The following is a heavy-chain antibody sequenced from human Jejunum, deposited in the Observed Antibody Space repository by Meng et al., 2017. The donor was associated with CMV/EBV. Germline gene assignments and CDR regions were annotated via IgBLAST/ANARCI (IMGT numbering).Heavy chain of an antibody. Sequence: QVQLRESGPGLVKPSQTLSLTCTVSGGSISSGDYFWSWIRQPPGKCLEWIGYIYYSGSTYYNPSLKSRVTISVDMSKNQFSLKLNSVTAADTAVYYCATRTPESGGYYYGVFDYWGQGTLVTVSS. CDR3: ATRTPESGGYYYGVFDY. D-gene: IGHD3-22*01. CDR1: GGSISSGDYF. V-gene: IGHV4-30-4*08. J-gene: IGHJ4*02. CDR2: IYYSGST.